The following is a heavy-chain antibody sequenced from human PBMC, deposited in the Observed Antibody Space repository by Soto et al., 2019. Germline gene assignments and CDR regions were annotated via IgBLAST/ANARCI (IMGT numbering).Heavy chain of an antibody. V-gene: IGHV4-39*01. J-gene: IGHJ4*02. CDR2: IYYSGST. CDR1: DGSISSRSYY. D-gene: IGHD3-22*01. Sequence: LTYTVADGSISSRSYYWGRNRKPPGKGLEWIGSIYYSGSTYYNPSLKSRVTISVDTSKNQFSLKLSSVTAADTAVYYCAGQADYYDSSGYLDCWGQGTLVTV. CDR3: AGQADYYDSSGYLDC.